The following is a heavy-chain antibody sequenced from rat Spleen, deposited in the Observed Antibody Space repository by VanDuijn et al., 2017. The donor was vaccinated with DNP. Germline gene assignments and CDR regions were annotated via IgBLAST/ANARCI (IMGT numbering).Heavy chain of an antibody. CDR3: TRDTMAPFAY. Sequence: QVQLRESGPVLVQASETLSLTCTVSGFSLTNYGVIWVRQSPGKGLEWLGIIWGHGNTDYNSALKSRLSINRDTSKSQVFLKINSLQTEDTAIYYCTRDTMAPFAYWGQGTLVTVSS. V-gene: IGHV2S75*01. J-gene: IGHJ3*01. CDR2: IWGHGNT. CDR1: GFSLTNYG. D-gene: IGHD1-7*01.